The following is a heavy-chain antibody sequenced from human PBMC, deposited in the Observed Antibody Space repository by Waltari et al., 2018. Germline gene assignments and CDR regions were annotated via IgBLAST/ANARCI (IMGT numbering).Heavy chain of an antibody. V-gene: IGHV1-18*01. D-gene: IGHD2-15*01. J-gene: IGHJ5*02. CDR1: GYTFTSYG. CDR2: ISAYKGNT. CDR3: ARSALGYCSGGSCYPNWFDP. Sequence: QVQLVQSGAEVKKPGASVKVSCKASGYTFTSYGISWVRQAPGQGLEWMGWISAYKGNTNYAQKLQGRVTMTTETSTSTAYMELRSLRSDDTAVYYCARSALGYCSGGSCYPNWFDPWGQGTLVTVSS.